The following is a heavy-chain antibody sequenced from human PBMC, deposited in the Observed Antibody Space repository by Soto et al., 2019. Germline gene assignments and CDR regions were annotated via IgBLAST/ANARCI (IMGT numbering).Heavy chain of an antibody. V-gene: IGHV4-31*03. CDR1: GGSSSSGGYY. D-gene: IGHD4-17*01. CDR3: ASDYGGYFDY. J-gene: IGHJ4*02. Sequence: QVQLQESGPGLVKPSQTLSLTCTVSGGSSSSGGYYWSWILQPPGKGVEWIGYIYYSGSTYYNPSLKRRVAISVDTSKNQFALIVSSVTAADTAVYACASDYGGYFDYWGQGTLVTVSS. CDR2: IYYSGST.